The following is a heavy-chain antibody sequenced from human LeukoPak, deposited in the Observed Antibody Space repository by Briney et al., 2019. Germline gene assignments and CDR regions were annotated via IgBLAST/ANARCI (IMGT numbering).Heavy chain of an antibody. Sequence: SETLSLTCTVSGGSISSSSYYWGWIRQPPGKGREWIGSIYYSESTYYNPSLKSRVTISVDTSKNQFSLKLSSVTAADTAVYYCARRGGYYYDSSGYYFDYWGQGTLVTVSS. CDR2: IYYSEST. CDR1: GGSISSSSYY. J-gene: IGHJ4*02. CDR3: ARRGGYYYDSSGYYFDY. D-gene: IGHD3-22*01. V-gene: IGHV4-39*01.